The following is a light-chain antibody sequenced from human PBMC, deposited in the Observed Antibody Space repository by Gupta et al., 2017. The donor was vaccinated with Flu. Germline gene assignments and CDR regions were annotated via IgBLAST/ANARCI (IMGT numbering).Light chain of an antibody. CDR2: EVN. J-gene: IGLJ1*01. Sequence: QSALTQPASVSGSPGQSITISCTGTSSDIGTYNYVSWYRQHPGKAPELMIYEVNNRPSGVSNRFSGSKSGNTASLTISGLQAEDEADYYCSSYTSTTTLVFGSGTKVTVL. V-gene: IGLV2-14*01. CDR1: SSDIGTYNY. CDR3: SSYTSTTTLV.